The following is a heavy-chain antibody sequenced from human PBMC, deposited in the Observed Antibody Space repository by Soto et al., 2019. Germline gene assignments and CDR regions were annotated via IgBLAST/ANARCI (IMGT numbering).Heavy chain of an antibody. CDR3: ARDRGYTYGFDF. D-gene: IGHD5-18*01. CDR1: GFTFSSYS. V-gene: IGHV3-21*01. Sequence: GGSLRLSCAASGFTFSSYSMNWVRQAPGKGLEWVSSISSSSSYIYYADSVKGRFTISRDNAKNSLYPQMNSLRDEDTAVYYCARDRGYTYGFDFWGQGALVTVSS. J-gene: IGHJ4*02. CDR2: ISSSSSYI.